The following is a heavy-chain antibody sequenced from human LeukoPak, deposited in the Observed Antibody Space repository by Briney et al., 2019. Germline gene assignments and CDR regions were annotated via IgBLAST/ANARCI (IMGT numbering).Heavy chain of an antibody. V-gene: IGHV3-74*03. Sequence: GGSLRLSCAASGFTFSSYWMHWVRKAPGKGLVWVSRINTDGSSTTYANSVKGRFTISTDNATNTLYLEMNSLRAEDTAVYYCARDRYCTTTRCSDYGGQGTLVTVSS. CDR3: ARDRYCTTTRCSDY. CDR2: INTDGSST. J-gene: IGHJ4*02. D-gene: IGHD2-2*01. CDR1: GFTFSSYW.